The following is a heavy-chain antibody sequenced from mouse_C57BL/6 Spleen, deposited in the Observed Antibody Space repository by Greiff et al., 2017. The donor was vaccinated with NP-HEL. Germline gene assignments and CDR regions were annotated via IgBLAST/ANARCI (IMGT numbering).Heavy chain of an antibody. CDR2: IYPGSGNT. V-gene: IGHV1-76*01. D-gene: IGHD1-1*01. CDR1: GYTFTDYY. CDR3: ARGRITTVVAHFDY. Sequence: VHVKQSGAELVRPGASVKLSCKASGYTFTDYYINWVKQRPGQGLEWIARIYPGSGNTYYNEKFKGKATLTAEKSSSTAYMQLSSLTSEDSAVYFCARGRITTVVAHFDYWGQGTTLTVSS. J-gene: IGHJ2*01.